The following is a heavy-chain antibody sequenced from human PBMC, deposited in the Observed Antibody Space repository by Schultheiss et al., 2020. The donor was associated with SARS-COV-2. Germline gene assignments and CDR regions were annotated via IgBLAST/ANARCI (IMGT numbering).Heavy chain of an antibody. D-gene: IGHD3-16*01. CDR2: INPNSGGT. CDR3: ARGWGSSGWFDP. Sequence: ASVKVSCKASGYTFTGYYMHWVRQAPGQGLEWMGRINPNSGGTNYAQKFQGRVTMTRNTSISTAYMELSSLRSEDTAVYYCARGWGSSGWFDPWGQGTLVTVSS. CDR1: GYTFTGYY. V-gene: IGHV1-2*06. J-gene: IGHJ5*02.